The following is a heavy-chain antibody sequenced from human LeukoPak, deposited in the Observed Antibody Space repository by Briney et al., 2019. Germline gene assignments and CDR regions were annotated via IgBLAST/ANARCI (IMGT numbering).Heavy chain of an antibody. CDR1: GFTFSSYS. CDR2: ISSSSSPI. CDR3: ARDFSSPATPWYFDF. Sequence: GGSLRLSCAASGFTFSSYSMNWVRQAPGKGLEWVSYISSSSSPIYYADSLKGRFTISRDNAKNSLFLQMNSLRAEDTAIYYCARDFSSPATPWYFDFWGRGTLVTVSS. J-gene: IGHJ2*01. V-gene: IGHV3-48*01. D-gene: IGHD2/OR15-2a*01.